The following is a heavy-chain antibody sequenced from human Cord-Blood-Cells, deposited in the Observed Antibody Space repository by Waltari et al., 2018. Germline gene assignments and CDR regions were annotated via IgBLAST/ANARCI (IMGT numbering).Heavy chain of an antibody. CDR3: ARANWGRGDTFDI. J-gene: IGHJ3*02. V-gene: IGHV1-2*02. Sequence: QVQLVQSGAEVTKPGASVKVSCKASGYPSTGYYMHWVRPAPGQGLEWMGWINPNSGGTNYAQKFQGRVTMTRDTSISTAYMELSRLRSDDTAVYYCARANWGRGDTFDIWGQGTMVTVSS. CDR1: GYPSTGYY. CDR2: INPNSGGT. D-gene: IGHD7-27*01.